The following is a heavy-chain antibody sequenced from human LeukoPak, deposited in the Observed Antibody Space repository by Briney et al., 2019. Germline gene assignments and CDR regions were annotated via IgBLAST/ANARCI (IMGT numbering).Heavy chain of an antibody. Sequence: GGSLRLSCAASGFTFSNAWMSWVRQAPGKGLEWVGRIKSKTDGGTTDYAAPVKGRFTISRDDSKNTLYLQMNSLRAEDTAVYYCAKVGKYSSGWYYFDYWGQGTLVTVSS. J-gene: IGHJ4*02. D-gene: IGHD6-19*01. CDR1: GFTFSNAW. CDR2: IKSKTDGGTT. V-gene: IGHV3-15*01. CDR3: AKVGKYSSGWYYFDY.